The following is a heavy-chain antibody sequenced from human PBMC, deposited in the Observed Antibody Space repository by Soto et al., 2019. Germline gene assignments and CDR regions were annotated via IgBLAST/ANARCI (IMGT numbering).Heavy chain of an antibody. CDR1: GGSISSSSYY. Sequence: SETLSLTCTVSGGSISSSSYYWGWIRQPPGKGLEWIGSIYYSGSTYYNPSLKSRVTISVDTSKNQFSLKLSSVTAADTAVYYCARSDYDFWSGYPVCWFDPWGQGTLVTVSS. J-gene: IGHJ5*02. CDR2: IYYSGST. D-gene: IGHD3-3*01. CDR3: ARSDYDFWSGYPVCWFDP. V-gene: IGHV4-39*01.